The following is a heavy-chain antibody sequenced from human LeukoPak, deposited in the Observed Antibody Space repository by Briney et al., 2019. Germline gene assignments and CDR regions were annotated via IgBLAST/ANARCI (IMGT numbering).Heavy chain of an antibody. CDR3: ASARYDSSGYYFDY. Sequence: TSETLSLTCTVSGGSISSYYWSWIRQAPGKGLEWIGYIYYSGSTNYNPSLKSRVTISVDTSKNQFSLKLSSVTAADTAVYYCASARYDSSGYYFDYWGQGTLVTVSS. CDR2: IYYSGST. J-gene: IGHJ4*02. CDR1: GGSISSYY. V-gene: IGHV4-59*08. D-gene: IGHD3-22*01.